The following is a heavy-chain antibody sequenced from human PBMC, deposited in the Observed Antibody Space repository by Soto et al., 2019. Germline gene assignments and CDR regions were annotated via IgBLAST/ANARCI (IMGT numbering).Heavy chain of an antibody. CDR1: GFTFSSYG. CDR2: ISYDGSNK. J-gene: IGHJ6*02. Sequence: GGSLRLSCAASGFTFSSYGMHWVRQAPGKGLEWVAVISYDGSNKYYADSVKGRFTISRDNSKNTLYLQMNSLRAEDTAVYYCAKTLPTTVTSLYYYYGMDVWGQGTTVTVSS. CDR3: AKTLPTTVTSLYYYYGMDV. D-gene: IGHD4-17*01. V-gene: IGHV3-30*18.